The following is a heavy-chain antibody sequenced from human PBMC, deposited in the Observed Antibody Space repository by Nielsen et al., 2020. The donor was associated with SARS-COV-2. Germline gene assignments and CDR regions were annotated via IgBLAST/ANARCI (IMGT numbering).Heavy chain of an antibody. CDR3: ARQSRAVAPANWFDP. CDR2: IYHSGST. V-gene: IGHV4-4*02. J-gene: IGHJ5*02. D-gene: IGHD6-19*01. Sequence: SETLSLTCAVSGGSISSSNWWSWVRQPPGKGLEWIGEIYHSGSTNYNPSLKSRVTISVDTSKNQFSLKLSSVTAADTAVYYCARQSRAVAPANWFDPWGQGTLVTVSS. CDR1: GGSISSSNW.